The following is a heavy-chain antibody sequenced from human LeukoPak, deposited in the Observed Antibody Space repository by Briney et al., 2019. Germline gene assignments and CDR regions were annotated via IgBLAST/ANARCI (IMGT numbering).Heavy chain of an antibody. J-gene: IGHJ2*01. CDR1: GDIFSSNSAA. Sequence: SQTLSLTCALSGDIFSSNSAAWNWIRQSPSRGLEWLGRTYYRSKWSNDYAVSVKSRITINPDTSQNQFSLQLNSLTPEDTAVYYCARAPIGGWYFDLWGRGTLVTVSS. V-gene: IGHV6-1*01. CDR3: ARAPIGGWYFDL. D-gene: IGHD2-15*01. CDR2: TYYRSKWSN.